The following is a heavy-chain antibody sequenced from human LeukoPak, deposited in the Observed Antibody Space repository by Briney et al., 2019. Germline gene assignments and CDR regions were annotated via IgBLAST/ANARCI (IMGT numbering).Heavy chain of an antibody. CDR3: AKSGWDPWH. V-gene: IGHV3-7*02. D-gene: IGHD1-26*01. J-gene: IGHJ4*02. CDR1: GFTPRNYW. CDR2: IKPDGSVI. Sequence: GGSLRLSRAASGFTPRNYWMATVRPAPGGGLGRVASIKPDGSVIYYGDSVKGRFTLSRDNTKNSLYLQMNSLRAEDTAVYYCAKSGWDPWHWGQGNLVTVS.